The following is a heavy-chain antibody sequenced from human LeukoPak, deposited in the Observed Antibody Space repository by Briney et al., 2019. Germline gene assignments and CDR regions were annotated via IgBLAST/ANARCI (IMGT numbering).Heavy chain of an antibody. V-gene: IGHV3-21*01. CDR2: ISSSSSYI. CDR1: GFTFSSYG. Sequence: GGSLRLSCAASGFTFSSYGMSWVRQAPGKGLEWVSYISSSSSYIYYADSVKGRFTISRDNAKNSLYLQMNSLRAEDTAVYYCARDMGGYSSSWYRYYWGQGTLVTVSS. CDR3: ARDMGGYSSSWYRYY. J-gene: IGHJ4*02. D-gene: IGHD6-13*01.